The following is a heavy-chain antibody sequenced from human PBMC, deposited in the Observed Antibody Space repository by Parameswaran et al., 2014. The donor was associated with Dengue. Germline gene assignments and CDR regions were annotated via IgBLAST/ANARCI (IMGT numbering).Heavy chain of an antibody. J-gene: IGHJ5*02. V-gene: IGHV3-21*01. D-gene: IGHD3-10*01. CDR2: ISSSSSYI. CDR3: ARDRRVTMVRGLNWFDP. Sequence: VRQMPGNGLEWVSSISSSSSYIYYADSVKGRFTISRDNAKNSLYLQMNSLRAEDTAVYYCARDRRVTMVRGLNWFDPWGQGTLVTVSS.